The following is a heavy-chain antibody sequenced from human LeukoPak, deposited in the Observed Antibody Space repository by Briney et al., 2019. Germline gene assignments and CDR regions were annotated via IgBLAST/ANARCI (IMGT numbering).Heavy chain of an antibody. CDR3: AREAHMVRGVNFDY. V-gene: IGHV1-69*05. J-gene: IGHJ4*02. CDR1: GGTFSSYA. Sequence: SVKVSCKASGGTFSSYAISWVRQAPGQGLDWMGRIIPIFGTANYAQKFQGRVTITTDESTSTAYMELSSLRSEDTAVYYCAREAHMVRGVNFDYWGQGTLVTVSS. CDR2: IIPIFGTA. D-gene: IGHD3-10*01.